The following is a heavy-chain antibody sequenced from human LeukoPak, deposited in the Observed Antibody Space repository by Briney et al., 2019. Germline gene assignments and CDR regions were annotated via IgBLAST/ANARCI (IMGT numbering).Heavy chain of an antibody. CDR2: INPNSGGT. Sequence: GASVKVSCKASGYTFTGYYMHWVRQAPGQGLEWMGWINPNSGGTNYAQKFQGRVTMTRDTSISTAYMELSRLRSDDTAVYYCARMGSGRWLQLPLAYWGRGTLVTVSS. J-gene: IGHJ4*02. D-gene: IGHD5-24*01. V-gene: IGHV1-2*02. CDR1: GYTFTGYY. CDR3: ARMGSGRWLQLPLAY.